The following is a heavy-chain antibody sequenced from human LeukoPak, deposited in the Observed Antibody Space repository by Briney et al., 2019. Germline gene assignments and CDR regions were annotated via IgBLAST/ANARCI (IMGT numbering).Heavy chain of an antibody. CDR3: ARDASIAARPDY. V-gene: IGHV3-21*01. CDR2: ISSSSSYI. CDR1: GFTFSSYS. D-gene: IGHD6-6*01. Sequence: GGSLRLSCAASGFTFSSYSMNWVRQAPGKGLEWVSSISSSSSYIYYADSVKGRFTISRDNAKNSLYLQMNSLRAEDTAVYYCARDASIAARPDYWGRGTLVTVSS. J-gene: IGHJ4*02.